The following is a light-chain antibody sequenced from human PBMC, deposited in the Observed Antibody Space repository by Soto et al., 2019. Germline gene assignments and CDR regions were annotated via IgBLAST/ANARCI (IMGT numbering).Light chain of an antibody. CDR1: ISDVGGYNY. V-gene: IGLV2-14*01. CDR3: SSYSSSSTPYV. CDR2: EVS. Sequence: QSALTQPASVSGSPGQSITISCTGTISDVGGYNYVSWYQQHPGKAPKLIIYEVSSRPSGVSDHFSGSKSGNTASLTIYGLHAEDEADYYCSSYSSSSTPYVFGTGTKLTVL. J-gene: IGLJ1*01.